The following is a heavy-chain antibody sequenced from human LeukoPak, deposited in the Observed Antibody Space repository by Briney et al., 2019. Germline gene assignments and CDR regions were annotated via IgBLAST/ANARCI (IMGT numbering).Heavy chain of an antibody. V-gene: IGHV4-39*01. CDR2: IYYSGST. D-gene: IGHD3-10*01. CDR1: GGSISSSSYY. Sequence: TSETLSLTCTVSGGSISSSSYYWGWIRQPPGKGLEWIGSIYYSGSTYYNPSLKSRVTISVDTSRNQFSLKLSSVTAADTTVYYCARRPAGGFDPWGQGTLVTVSS. J-gene: IGHJ5*02. CDR3: ARRPAGGFDP.